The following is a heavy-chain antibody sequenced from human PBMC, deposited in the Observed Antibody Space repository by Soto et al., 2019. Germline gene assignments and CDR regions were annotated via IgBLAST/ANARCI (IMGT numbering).Heavy chain of an antibody. CDR1: GFTFSSYA. V-gene: IGHV3-23*01. CDR3: ARARRGAPYYYTMDL. CDR2: ISGSGGIT. Sequence: LRLSFIASGFTFSSYAMTWVRQAPGKGLEWVSDISGSGGITYYADSVKGRFTISRDNSKNTLNLQMNSLRADDTAVYYCARARRGAPYYYTMDLWGQGTTVTVSS. J-gene: IGHJ6*02. D-gene: IGHD3-10*01.